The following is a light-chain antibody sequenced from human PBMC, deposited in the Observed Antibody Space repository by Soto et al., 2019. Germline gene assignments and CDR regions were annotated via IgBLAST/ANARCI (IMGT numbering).Light chain of an antibody. J-gene: IGLJ2*01. V-gene: IGLV2-8*01. Sequence: QSALTQPPSASGSPGQSVTISCTGTSSDVGGYNYVSWYQQHPGKAPKLMIYDVNKRPSGVPDRFSGSKSGNTASLTVSGLQAEDEADYYCSSYAGRNNLVFGGGTQLTVL. CDR3: SSYAGRNNLV. CDR1: SSDVGGYNY. CDR2: DVN.